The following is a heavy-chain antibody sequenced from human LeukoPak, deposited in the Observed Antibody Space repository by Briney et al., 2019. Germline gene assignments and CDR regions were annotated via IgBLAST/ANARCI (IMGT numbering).Heavy chain of an antibody. CDR2: IHYSGST. Sequence: KPSETLSLTCTVSGGSISSYYWSWIRQPPGKGLEWIGYIHYSGSTNYNPSLKSRVTISVDTSKNQISLKLSSVTAADTAVYYCAREGIAAAGLDYWGQGTLVTVSS. V-gene: IGHV4-59*01. J-gene: IGHJ4*02. D-gene: IGHD6-13*01. CDR1: GGSISSYY. CDR3: AREGIAAAGLDY.